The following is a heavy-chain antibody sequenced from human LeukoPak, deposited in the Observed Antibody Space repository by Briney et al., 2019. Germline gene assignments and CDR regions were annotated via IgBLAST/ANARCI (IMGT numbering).Heavy chain of an antibody. CDR2: MNPNSGNT. Sequence: ASVKVSCKASGFTFTSYDINWVRQATGQGLEWMGWMNPNSGNTGYAQKFQGRVTMTRNTSISTAYMELSSLRSEDTAVHYCARGLLRGRTPAGYWGQGTLVTVSS. CDR1: GFTFTSYD. CDR3: ARGLLRGRTPAGY. J-gene: IGHJ4*02. V-gene: IGHV1-8*01. D-gene: IGHD1-26*01.